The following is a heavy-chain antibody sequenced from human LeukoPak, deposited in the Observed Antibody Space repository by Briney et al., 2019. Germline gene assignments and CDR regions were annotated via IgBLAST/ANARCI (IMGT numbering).Heavy chain of an antibody. J-gene: IGHJ4*02. Sequence: GGSLRLSCAASGFTFSSYGMHWVRQAPGKGLEWVAFIRYDGSNKYYADSVKGRFTISRDNSKNTLYLQMNSLRAEDTTVYYCAKDTGEYSYGSWFDYWGQGTLVTVSS. CDR1: GFTFSSYG. D-gene: IGHD5-18*01. CDR3: AKDTGEYSYGSWFDY. V-gene: IGHV3-30*02. CDR2: IRYDGSNK.